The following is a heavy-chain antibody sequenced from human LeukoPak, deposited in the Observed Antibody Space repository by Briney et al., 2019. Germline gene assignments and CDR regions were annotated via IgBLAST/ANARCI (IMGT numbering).Heavy chain of an antibody. Sequence: GGSLRLSCAASGFTFSSYWMSWVRQAPGKGLEWVANIKQDGSEKYYVDSVKGRFTISRDNAKNSLYLQMNSLRAEDTAVYYCARDLYDFWSGYSFWGQGTLVTVSS. CDR1: GFTFSSYW. CDR3: ARDLYDFWSGYSF. CDR2: IKQDGSEK. V-gene: IGHV3-7*01. D-gene: IGHD3-3*01. J-gene: IGHJ4*02.